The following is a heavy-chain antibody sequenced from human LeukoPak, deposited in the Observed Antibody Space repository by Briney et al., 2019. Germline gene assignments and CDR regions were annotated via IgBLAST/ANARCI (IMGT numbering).Heavy chain of an antibody. V-gene: IGHV1-2*06. CDR3: ARVCSAAGTGSRYYFDY. Sequence: ASVKVSCKAPGGTFSSYAISWVRQAPGQGLEWMGRINPNSGGTNYAQKFQGRVTMTRDTSISTAYMELSRLRSDDTAVYYCARVCSAAGTGSRYYFDYWGQGTLVTVSS. J-gene: IGHJ4*02. D-gene: IGHD6-13*01. CDR2: INPNSGGT. CDR1: GGTFSSYA.